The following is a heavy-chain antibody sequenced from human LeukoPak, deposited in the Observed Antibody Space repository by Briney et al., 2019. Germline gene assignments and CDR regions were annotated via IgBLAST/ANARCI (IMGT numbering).Heavy chain of an antibody. CDR2: LYWDGDN. V-gene: IGHV2-5*02. CDR1: GFSFTTSGVG. J-gene: IGHJ6*03. CDR3: AHSLGRRKDYYYMDV. Sequence: ESGPTLVKPTQTLTLTCAFSGFSFTTSGVGVGWIRQPPGKALEWLALLYWDGDNRYSLSLKNRLTITKDTSNNQVVLRMINMDPVDTATYFCAHSLGRRKDYYYMDVWGKGTTVTISS.